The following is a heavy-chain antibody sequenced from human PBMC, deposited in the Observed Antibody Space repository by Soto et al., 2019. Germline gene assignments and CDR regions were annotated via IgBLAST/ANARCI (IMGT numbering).Heavy chain of an antibody. CDR1: GFTFSGYW. D-gene: IGHD6-13*01. V-gene: IGHV3-7*01. J-gene: IGHJ4*02. CDR2: VNQDGTQK. Sequence: GGSLRLSCAGSGFTFSGYWMTWVRQPPGKGLEWVASVNQDGTQKFYADSVKGRFTISRDNSKNTLYLQMNSLRAEDTAVYYCAKGSAAAGQPGYWGQGTLVTVSS. CDR3: AKGSAAAGQPGY.